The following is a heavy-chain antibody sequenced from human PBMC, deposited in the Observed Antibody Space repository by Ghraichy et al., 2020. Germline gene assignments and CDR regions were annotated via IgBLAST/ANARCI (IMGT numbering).Heavy chain of an antibody. CDR2: ISDSSRYI. J-gene: IGHJ4*01. CDR3: AKERRLVELSYVFDH. V-gene: IGHV3-21*04. Sequence: ISDSSRYIEYADSVKGRFTISRDNAKNTLYLQMNSLRAEDTAVYYCAKERRLVELSYVFDHWG. D-gene: IGHD3-16*02.